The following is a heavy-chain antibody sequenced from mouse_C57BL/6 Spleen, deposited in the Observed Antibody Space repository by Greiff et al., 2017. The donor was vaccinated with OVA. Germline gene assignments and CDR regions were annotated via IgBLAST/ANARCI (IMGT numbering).Heavy chain of an antibody. V-gene: IGHV5-4*01. Sequence: EVKLVESGGGLVKPGGSLKLSCAASGFTFSSYAMSWVRQTPEKRLEWVATISDGGSYTYYPDNVKGRFTISRDNAKNNLYLQMSHLKSEDTAMYYCARDRPTVVAYYFDYWGQGTTLTVSS. D-gene: IGHD1-1*01. J-gene: IGHJ2*01. CDR2: ISDGGSYT. CDR1: GFTFSSYA. CDR3: ARDRPTVVAYYFDY.